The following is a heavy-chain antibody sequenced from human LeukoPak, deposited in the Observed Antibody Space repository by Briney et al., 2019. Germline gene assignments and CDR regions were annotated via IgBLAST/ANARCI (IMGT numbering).Heavy chain of an antibody. CDR2: ISWNSGSI. Sequence: GGSLRLSCAASGFTFDDYAMHWVRQAPGKGLEWVSGISWNSGSIGYADSVKGRFTISRDNAKNSLYLQMNSLRAEDTALYYCATLDSSSWYGIGGYWGQGTLVTVSS. CDR3: ATLDSSSWYGIGGY. J-gene: IGHJ4*02. D-gene: IGHD6-13*01. V-gene: IGHV3-9*01. CDR1: GFTFDDYA.